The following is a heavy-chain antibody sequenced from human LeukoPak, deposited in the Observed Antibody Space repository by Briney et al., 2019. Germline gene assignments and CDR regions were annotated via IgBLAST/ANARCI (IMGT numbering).Heavy chain of an antibody. CDR3: AKDLFILYGPGSSTGVDWFDL. J-gene: IGHJ5*02. Sequence: PGGSLRLSCAASGFTLSSYGMSWVRQAPVKGLEWVSAISGSGGSTYYADSVKGRFTISRDNSKNTLYLQMNSLRAEDTAVYYCAKDLFILYGPGSSTGVDWFDLWGQGTLVTVSS. CDR2: ISGSGGST. V-gene: IGHV3-23*01. CDR1: GFTLSSYG. D-gene: IGHD3-10*01.